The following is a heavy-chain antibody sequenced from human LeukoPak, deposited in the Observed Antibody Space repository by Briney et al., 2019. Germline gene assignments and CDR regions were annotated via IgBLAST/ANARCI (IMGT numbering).Heavy chain of an antibody. D-gene: IGHD6-13*01. CDR3: ARHSLGAAAGTFDY. Sequence: PSETLSLTCTVSGGSISSYYWNWIRQPPGKGLEWIGSIYYSGSTYYNPSLKSRVTISVDTSKNQFSLKLSSVTAADTAVYYCARHSLGAAAGTFDYWGQGTLVTVSS. V-gene: IGHV4-59*05. CDR1: GGSISSYY. CDR2: IYYSGST. J-gene: IGHJ4*02.